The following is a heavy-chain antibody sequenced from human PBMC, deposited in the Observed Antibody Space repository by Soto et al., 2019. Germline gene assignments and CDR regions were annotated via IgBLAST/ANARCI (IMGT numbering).Heavy chain of an antibody. CDR3: ATRGAEMATIDFDY. Sequence: KPSETLSLTCTVSGGSISSGDYYWSWIRQPPGKGLEWIGYIYYSGSTYYNPSLKSRVTISVDTSKNQFSLKLSSVTAADTAVYYCATRGAEMATIDFDYWGQGTLVTVSS. CDR2: IYYSGST. D-gene: IGHD5-12*01. V-gene: IGHV4-30-4*01. CDR1: GGSISSGDYY. J-gene: IGHJ4*02.